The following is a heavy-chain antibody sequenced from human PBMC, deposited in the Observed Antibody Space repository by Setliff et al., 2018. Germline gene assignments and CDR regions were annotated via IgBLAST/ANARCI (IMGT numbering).Heavy chain of an antibody. CDR1: GYSISSGYY. Sequence: SETLSLTCTVSGYSISSGYYWGWIRQPPGKGLEWIGNIHHGGSTYYNPSLKNRVTISVDTSKNHFSLTLISVTAADTAMYYCARGLIGYDSSGYWDWGQGTLVTVSS. CDR2: IHHGGST. J-gene: IGHJ4*02. D-gene: IGHD3-22*01. CDR3: ARGLIGYDSSGYWD. V-gene: IGHV4-38-2*02.